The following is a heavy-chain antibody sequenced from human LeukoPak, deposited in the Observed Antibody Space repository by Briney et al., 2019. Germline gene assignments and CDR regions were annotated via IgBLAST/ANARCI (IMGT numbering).Heavy chain of an antibody. CDR3: AKDAIEFNDYGDYLWDYFDY. CDR2: ISYDGSNK. CDR1: GFTFSSYG. J-gene: IGHJ4*02. D-gene: IGHD4-17*01. V-gene: IGHV3-30*18. Sequence: GGSLRLSCAASGFTFSSYGMHWVRQAPGKGLEWVAVISYDGSNKYYADSVKGRFTISRDNSKNTLYLQMNSLRAEDTAVYYCAKDAIEFNDYGDYLWDYFDYWGQGTLVTVSS.